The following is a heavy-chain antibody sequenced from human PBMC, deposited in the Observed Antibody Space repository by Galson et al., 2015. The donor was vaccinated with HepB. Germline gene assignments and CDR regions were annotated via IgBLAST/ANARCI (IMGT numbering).Heavy chain of an antibody. Sequence: SLRLSCAGSGFTFKTYSMNWVRQAPGKGLDWVSSISRKSNYIYYADSVKGRFIISGDNSKNTLYLQMNSLRVEDTALYYRAKDGARSVFSAYVWGSFRGPHFDYWGQGTLATVSS. J-gene: IGHJ4*02. D-gene: IGHD3-16*02. CDR3: AKDGARSVFSAYVWGSFRGPHFDY. CDR2: ISRKSNYI. CDR1: GFTFKTYS. V-gene: IGHV3-21*04.